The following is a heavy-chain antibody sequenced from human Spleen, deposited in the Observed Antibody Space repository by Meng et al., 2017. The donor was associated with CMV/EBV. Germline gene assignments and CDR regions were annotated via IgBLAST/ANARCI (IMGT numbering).Heavy chain of an antibody. D-gene: IGHD6-19*01. CDR3: ARDRGGSGWLGPGH. CDR2: ISRNSDTT. Sequence: GGSLRLSCAASDFIFDAYAMHWVRQAPGKGLEWVSGISRNSDTTAYADSVKGRFTISRDSAKSSLYLQMNSLRVEDTALYYCARDRGGSGWLGPGHWGQGTLVTVSS. V-gene: IGHV3-9*01. CDR1: DFIFDAYA. J-gene: IGHJ1*01.